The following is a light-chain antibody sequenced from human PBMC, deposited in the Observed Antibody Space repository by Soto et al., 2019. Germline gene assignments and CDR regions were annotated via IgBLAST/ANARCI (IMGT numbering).Light chain of an antibody. CDR1: QSVSDN. CDR2: GAS. Sequence: EIVTPQSPATLSVSPGERATLSGRASQSVSDNLAWYQQKPGQAPTLLIYGASTRATGIPARFSGSGSGTAFSLTISSLQSEDFAVYYYQQYNNWPPVTFGGGTKVEIK. CDR3: QQYNNWPPVT. J-gene: IGKJ4*01. V-gene: IGKV3-15*01.